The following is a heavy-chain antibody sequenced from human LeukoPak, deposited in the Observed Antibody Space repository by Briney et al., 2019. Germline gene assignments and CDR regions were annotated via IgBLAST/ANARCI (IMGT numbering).Heavy chain of an antibody. CDR2: ISYDGSNK. CDR1: GFTFTNYG. J-gene: IGHJ3*02. CDR3: ARELAVSSAPKHAFDI. Sequence: PGGSLRLSCGASGFTFTNYGMHWVRQAPGKGLEWVAVISYDGSNKYYADSVKGRFTISRDNSKNTLYLQMNSLRAEDTAVYYCARELAVSSAPKHAFDIWGQGTMVTVSS. V-gene: IGHV3-30*19.